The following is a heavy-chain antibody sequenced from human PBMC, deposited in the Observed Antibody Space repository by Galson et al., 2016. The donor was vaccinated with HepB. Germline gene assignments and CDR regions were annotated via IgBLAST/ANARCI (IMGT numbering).Heavy chain of an antibody. CDR3: ARDGGRGQHALGV. CDR2: ISGTTNYI. Sequence: SLRLSCAASGFTFSDYYMTWIRQAPGKGLEWVSYISGTTNYINYAASVKGRFTISRDNARNSLYLHMNSLRAEDTALYYCARDGGRGQHALGVRGQGTRVTVSS. J-gene: IGHJ4*02. V-gene: IGHV3-11*06. CDR1: GFTFSDYY. D-gene: IGHD3-16*01.